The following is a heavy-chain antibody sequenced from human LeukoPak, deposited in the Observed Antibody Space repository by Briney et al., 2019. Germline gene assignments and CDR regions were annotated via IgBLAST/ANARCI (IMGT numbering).Heavy chain of an antibody. CDR3: ASNPGSGWIDY. D-gene: IGHD6-19*01. CDR2: IYYHGAT. Sequence: NASETLSLTCTVSGGAISEYYWSWIRQPPGKGLEWIGYIYYHGATNYNPSLKSRVTMSIDTSENQFSLKLSSVTAADTAVYYCASNPGSGWIDYWGQGTLVTVSS. J-gene: IGHJ4*02. CDR1: GGAISEYY. V-gene: IGHV4-59*08.